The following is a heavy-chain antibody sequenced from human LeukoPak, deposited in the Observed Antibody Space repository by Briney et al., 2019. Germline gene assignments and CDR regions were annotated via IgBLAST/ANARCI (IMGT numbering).Heavy chain of an antibody. D-gene: IGHD4-17*01. CDR3: ARDKTADYGMFDL. CDR2: ISSGGGSI. V-gene: IGHV3-48*04. Sequence: GGSLRLSCAASGFTFSGYSMNWVRQAPGKGLEWISYISSGGGSIYYADLVQGRFTTSRDNAKDSLDLQLNSLRVEDTAIYYCARDKTADYGMFDLWGQGTLVTVSS. CDR1: GFTFSGYS. J-gene: IGHJ5*02.